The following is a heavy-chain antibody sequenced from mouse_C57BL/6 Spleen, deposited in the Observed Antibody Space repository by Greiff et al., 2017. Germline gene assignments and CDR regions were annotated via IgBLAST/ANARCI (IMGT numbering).Heavy chain of an antibody. V-gene: IGHV1-7*01. J-gene: IGHJ1*03. CDR1: GYTFTSYW. Sequence: QVQLQQSGAELAKPGASVKLSCKASGYTFTSYWMHWVKQRPGQGLEWIGYINPSSGYTKYNQKFKDKATLTADKSSSTAYMQLSSLTYEDSAVYYCARGTTVVAEYFDGWGTGTTVTVSS. CDR3: ARGTTVVAEYFDG. D-gene: IGHD1-1*01. CDR2: INPSSGYT.